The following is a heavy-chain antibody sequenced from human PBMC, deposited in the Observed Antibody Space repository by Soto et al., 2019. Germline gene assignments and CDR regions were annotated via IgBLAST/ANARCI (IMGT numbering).Heavy chain of an antibody. CDR3: TTGGYCSGGSCYPPYYYYYVMDV. CDR1: GFTFSNAW. D-gene: IGHD2-15*01. CDR2: IKSKTDGGTT. J-gene: IGHJ6*02. Sequence: EVQLVESGGGLVKPGGSLRLSCAASGFTFSNAWMSWVRQAPGKGLEWVGRIKSKTDGGTTDYAAPVKGRFTISRDDSKNTLYLQMNSLKTEDTAVYYCTTGGYCSGGSCYPPYYYYYVMDVWGQGTTVSGSS. V-gene: IGHV3-15*01.